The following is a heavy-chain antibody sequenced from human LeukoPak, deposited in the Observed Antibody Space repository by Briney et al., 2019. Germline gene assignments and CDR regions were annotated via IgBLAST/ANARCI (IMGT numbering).Heavy chain of an antibody. J-gene: IGHJ5*02. CDR3: ARGRWAVDNWFDP. CDR1: GYSISSGYY. V-gene: IGHV4-38-2*02. D-gene: IGHD1-26*01. CDR2: IYHSGST. Sequence: SETLSLTCTVSGYSISSGYYWGWIRQPPGKGLEWIGSIYHSGSTYYNPSLKSRVTISVDTSKNQFSLKLSSVTAADTAVNYCARGRWAVDNWFDPWGQGTLVTVSS.